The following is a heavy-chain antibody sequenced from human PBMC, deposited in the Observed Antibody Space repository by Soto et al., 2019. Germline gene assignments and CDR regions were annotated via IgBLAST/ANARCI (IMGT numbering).Heavy chain of an antibody. V-gene: IGHV3-30-3*01. Sequence: QVQLVESGGGVVQPGRSLRLSCAASGFTFSTFAMTWVRQAPGKGLEWVAIISFDGSNEYYADSVKGRFTISRDNSKNTLYLQMNSLRPEDTAVYYCARDNGLPSGWPLYFDYWGQGTLVTVSS. CDR3: ARDNGLPSGWPLYFDY. CDR1: GFTFSTFA. J-gene: IGHJ4*02. D-gene: IGHD6-19*01. CDR2: ISFDGSNE.